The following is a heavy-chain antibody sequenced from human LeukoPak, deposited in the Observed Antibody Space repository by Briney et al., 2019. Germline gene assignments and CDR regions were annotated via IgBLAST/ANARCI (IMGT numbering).Heavy chain of an antibody. D-gene: IGHD3-10*01. J-gene: IGHJ4*02. CDR1: GGSISSYY. CDR3: ARGSGSYPYYFDY. Sequence: SETLSLTCTVSGGSISSYYWSWIRQPPGKGLEWIGYFYYSGSTNYNPSLKSRVTISVDTSKNQFSLKLSSVTAADTAVYYCARGSGSYPYYFDYWGQGTLLTVSS. CDR2: FYYSGST. V-gene: IGHV4-59*01.